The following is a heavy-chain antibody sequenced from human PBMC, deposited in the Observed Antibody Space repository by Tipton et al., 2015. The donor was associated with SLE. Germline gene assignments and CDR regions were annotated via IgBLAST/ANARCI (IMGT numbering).Heavy chain of an antibody. CDR3: ARGLVDPYAFDI. CDR1: GGSFSGYY. Sequence: LSCAVYGGSFSGYYWSWIRQPPGKGLEWIGEINHSGSTNYNPSLKSRVTISVDTSKNQFSLKLSSVTAADTAVYYCARGLVDPYAFDIWGQGTMVTVSS. J-gene: IGHJ3*02. CDR2: INHSGST. D-gene: IGHD2-8*02. V-gene: IGHV4-34*01.